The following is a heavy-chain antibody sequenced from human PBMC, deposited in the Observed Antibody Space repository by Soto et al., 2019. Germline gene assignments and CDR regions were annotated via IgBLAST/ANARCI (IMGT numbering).Heavy chain of an antibody. CDR1: GGSISSGDSY. D-gene: IGHD6-13*01. CDR3: AREERIGSWHRWDLNWFDP. CDR2: IYYSGST. J-gene: IGHJ5*02. Sequence: PSETLSLTCTVSGGSISSGDSYWSWLRQPPGKGLEWIGYIYYSGSTYYNPSLKSRVTISVDTSKNQFSLKLSSVTAADTAVYYCAREERIGSWHRWDLNWFDPWGQGTLVTVSS. V-gene: IGHV4-30-4*01.